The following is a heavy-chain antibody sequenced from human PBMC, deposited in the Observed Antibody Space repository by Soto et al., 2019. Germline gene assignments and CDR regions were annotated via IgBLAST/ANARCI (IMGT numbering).Heavy chain of an antibody. CDR2: IYYSGST. V-gene: IGHV4-39*01. CDR3: ARQGSSGSYFADAFDI. D-gene: IGHD3-10*01. CDR1: GGSISSSSYY. J-gene: IGHJ3*02. Sequence: PSETLSLTCTVCGGSISSSSYYRGWIRQPPGKGLEWIGSIYYSGSTYYNPSLKSRVTISVDTSKNQFSLKLSSVTAADTAVYYCARQGSSGSYFADAFDIWGQGTMVTVSS.